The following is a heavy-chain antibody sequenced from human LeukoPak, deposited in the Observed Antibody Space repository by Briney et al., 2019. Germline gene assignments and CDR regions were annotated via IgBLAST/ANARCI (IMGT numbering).Heavy chain of an antibody. J-gene: IGHJ4*02. CDR2: ISWDGGST. V-gene: IGHV3-43D*03. CDR3: AKDIGVGATNLLLDY. Sequence: GGSLRLSCAASGFTFDDYAMHWVRQAPGKGLEWVSLISWDGGSTYYADSVKGRFTISRDNSKNSLYLQMNSLRAEDTALYYCAKDIGVGATNLLLDYWGQGTLVTVS. D-gene: IGHD1-26*01. CDR1: GFTFDDYA.